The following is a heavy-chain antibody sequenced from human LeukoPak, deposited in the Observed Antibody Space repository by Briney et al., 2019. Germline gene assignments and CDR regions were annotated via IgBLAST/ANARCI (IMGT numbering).Heavy chain of an antibody. Sequence: SETLSLTCAVYGGSFSGYYWSWIRQPPGKGLEWIGEINHSGSTNYNPSLKSRVTISVDTSKNQFSLKLSSVTAADTAVYYCARDGVAPYYYYYYYMDVWGKGTTVTVSS. J-gene: IGHJ6*03. CDR2: INHSGST. D-gene: IGHD3-3*01. CDR3: ARDGVAPYYYYYYYMDV. CDR1: GGSFSGYY. V-gene: IGHV4-34*01.